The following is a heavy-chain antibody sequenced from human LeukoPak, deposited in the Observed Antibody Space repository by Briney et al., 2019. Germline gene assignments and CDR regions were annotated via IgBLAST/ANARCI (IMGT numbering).Heavy chain of an antibody. J-gene: IGHJ4*02. CDR3: ARDRPDRGYSYGRDFDY. CDR1: GFSFSTYE. Sequence: GRSLRLSCAASGFSFSTYEMNWVRQAPGKGLQWVSYISRGGDEIYYGDSVKGRFTVSRDNAKNSLYLQMNSLRVEDTAVYYCARDRPDRGYSYGRDFDYWGQGTLVTVSS. D-gene: IGHD5-18*01. V-gene: IGHV3-48*03. CDR2: ISRGGDEI.